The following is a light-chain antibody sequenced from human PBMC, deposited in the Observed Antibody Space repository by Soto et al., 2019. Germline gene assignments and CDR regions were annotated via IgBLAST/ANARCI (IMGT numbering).Light chain of an antibody. J-gene: IGLJ3*02. CDR2: NNN. Sequence: QAVVTQTPSASGTPGQTVTISCSGSRSNIGNNAVSWYQQFPGTAPKLLIYNNNQRPSGVPDRFSGSKSGTSASLAISGLQSEDEADYYCATWDDSRNARVVFGGGTKVTVL. CDR1: RSNIGNNA. V-gene: IGLV1-44*01. CDR3: ATWDDSRNARVV.